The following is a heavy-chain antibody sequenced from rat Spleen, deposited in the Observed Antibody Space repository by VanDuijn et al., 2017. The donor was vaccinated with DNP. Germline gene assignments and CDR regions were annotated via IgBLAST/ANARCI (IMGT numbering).Heavy chain of an antibody. V-gene: IGHV5-7*01. CDR1: GFSFSYYY. J-gene: IGHJ2*01. D-gene: IGHD1-10*01. CDR3: ARQEGGYYNNEYYFDY. Sequence: EVQLVESGGGLVQPGRSLKLSCAASGFSFSYYYMAWVRQAPTKGLEWVATISYDGSSTYYRDSVKGRFTISRDNAKSTLYLQMDSLRSEDTATYYCARQEGGYYNNEYYFDYWGQGVMVTVSS. CDR2: ISYDGSST.